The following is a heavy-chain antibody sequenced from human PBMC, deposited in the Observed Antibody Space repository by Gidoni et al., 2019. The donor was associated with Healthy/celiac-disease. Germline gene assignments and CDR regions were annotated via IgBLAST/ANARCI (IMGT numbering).Heavy chain of an antibody. Sequence: QVQLVQSGAEVKKPGASVKVSCKVSGYTLPELSMHWVRKAPGKGLEWMGGFVPEDGETIYDQKFQGRVTMTEDTSTDTAYMELSSLRSEDTAVYYCATLSGDPTVTPGGDAFDIWGQGTMVTVSS. CDR3: ATLSGDPTVTPGGDAFDI. J-gene: IGHJ3*02. D-gene: IGHD4-17*01. CDR1: GYTLPELS. V-gene: IGHV1-24*01. CDR2: FVPEDGET.